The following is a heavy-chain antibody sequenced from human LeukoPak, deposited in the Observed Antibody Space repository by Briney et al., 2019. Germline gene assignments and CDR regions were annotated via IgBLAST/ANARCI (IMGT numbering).Heavy chain of an antibody. D-gene: IGHD3-16*01. CDR3: ARDGFGTGSN. J-gene: IGHJ4*02. Sequence: GSLRLSCAASGLTFSNYWMGWVRQAPGKGLEWVANIKQDGSEKNYVDSVKGRFIISRDNAKNSLYLQMNTLRADDTAVYYCARDGFGTGSNWGQGTLVTVSS. CDR1: GLTFSNYW. CDR2: IKQDGSEK. V-gene: IGHV3-7*03.